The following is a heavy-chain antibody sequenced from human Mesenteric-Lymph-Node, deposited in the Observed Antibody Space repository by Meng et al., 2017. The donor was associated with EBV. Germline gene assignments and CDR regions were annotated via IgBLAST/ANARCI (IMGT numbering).Heavy chain of an antibody. CDR1: GDSVSRSSGA. V-gene: IGHV6-1*01. CDR3: ARGATSVFDL. Sequence: QVQLQQSGPGLVKPSQTLSLPCVIPGDSVSRSSGAWTWIRQSPSRGLEWLGRTYYRSKWYNDYAVFVKSRITINPDTSKNQFSLQLNSVTPEDTAVYYCARGATSVFDLWGRGTLSIVSS. CDR2: TYYRSKWYN. J-gene: IGHJ2*01.